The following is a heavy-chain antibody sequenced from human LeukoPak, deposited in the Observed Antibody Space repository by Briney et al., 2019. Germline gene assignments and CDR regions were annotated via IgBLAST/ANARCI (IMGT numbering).Heavy chain of an antibody. J-gene: IGHJ4*02. V-gene: IGHV3-30-3*01. CDR1: GFIFRSYI. Sequence: GGSLRLSCAASGFIFRSYIMHWVRQAPGKGLEWVAVITSDGNDKYYADAVKGRFTISRDNSKNTLYLQMNSLRAEDTAVYYCASSNGWYLDYWGQGTLVTVSS. D-gene: IGHD6-19*01. CDR3: ASSNGWYLDY. CDR2: ITSDGNDK.